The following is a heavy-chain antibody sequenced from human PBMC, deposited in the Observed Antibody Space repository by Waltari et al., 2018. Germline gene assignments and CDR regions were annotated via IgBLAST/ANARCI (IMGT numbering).Heavy chain of an antibody. V-gene: IGHV4-59*01. CDR1: GGSISNYY. CDR3: AGANYYDFSSGYSFDN. D-gene: IGHD3-3*01. CDR2: ISSSGQT. Sequence: QVQLQESGPGLVKPSETLSLTCSVSGGSISNYYWNWIRQTPGKGLEWIGYISSSGQTSHHPAPKKRGAVPLGTSQAPFSLRAESVDAADPGVYFCAGANYYDFSSGYSFDNWGQGTLVTVSS. J-gene: IGHJ4*02.